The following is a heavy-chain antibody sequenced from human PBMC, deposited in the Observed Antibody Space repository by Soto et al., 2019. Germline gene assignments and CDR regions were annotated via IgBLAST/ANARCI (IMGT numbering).Heavy chain of an antibody. D-gene: IGHD3-22*01. CDR3: ARDGYYYDSSGYQRVYYFDY. CDR2: IYYSGST. CDR1: GGSISSYY. J-gene: IGHJ4*02. V-gene: IGHV4-59*01. Sequence: SETLSLTCTVSGGSISSYYWSWIRQPPGKGLEWIGYIYYSGSTNYNPSLKSRVTISVDTSKNQFSLKLRSVTAADTAVYYCARDGYYYDSSGYQRVYYFDYWGQGTLVTVSS.